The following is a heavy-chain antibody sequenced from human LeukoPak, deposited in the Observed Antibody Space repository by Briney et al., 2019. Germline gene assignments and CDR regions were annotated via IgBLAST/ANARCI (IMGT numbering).Heavy chain of an antibody. D-gene: IGHD3-3*01. V-gene: IGHV4-59*01. CDR2: IYNSGST. Sequence: PSETLSLTCTVSGGSITGYYWSWIRQPPGKGLEWIGYIYNSGSTNYNPSLKSRVTISVDTSKNQFSLKLSSVTAADTAVYYCAREIVLADFWSGYYTTSYYMDVWGKGTTVTVSS. J-gene: IGHJ6*03. CDR3: AREIVLADFWSGYYTTSYYMDV. CDR1: GGSITGYY.